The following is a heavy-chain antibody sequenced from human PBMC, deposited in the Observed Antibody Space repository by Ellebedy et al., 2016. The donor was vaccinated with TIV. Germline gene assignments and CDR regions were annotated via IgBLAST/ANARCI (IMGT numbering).Heavy chain of an antibody. D-gene: IGHD6-19*01. CDR1: GYNFGSYW. CDR3: AREAGYNTVWSTNNTYWYFDL. CDR2: IDPSDAYT. V-gene: IGHV5-10-1*01. J-gene: IGHJ2*01. Sequence: KVSCKGSGYNFGSYWIHWVRQMPGNGLEWMGRIDPSDAYTNYGQYFQGNVTISADRSISTAYLQRSSLKASDTALYFCAREAGYNTVWSTNNTYWYFDLWGRGTLVTVSS.